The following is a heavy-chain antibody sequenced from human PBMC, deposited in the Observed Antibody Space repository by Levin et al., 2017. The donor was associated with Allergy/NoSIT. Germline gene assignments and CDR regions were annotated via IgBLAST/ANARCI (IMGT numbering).Heavy chain of an antibody. Sequence: ASVKVSCKAAGGTFSTYAISWVRQAPGQGLEWMGGIIPIFTTPNYAQKFQGRVTITADESTSTAYMELSSLRSEDTAGYDCARDLGVTTSPYYYMVVWGKGTTVTVSS. CDR2: IIPIFTTP. J-gene: IGHJ6*03. CDR3: ARDLGVTTSPYYYMVV. D-gene: IGHD4-17*01. CDR1: GGTFSTYA. V-gene: IGHV1-69*13.